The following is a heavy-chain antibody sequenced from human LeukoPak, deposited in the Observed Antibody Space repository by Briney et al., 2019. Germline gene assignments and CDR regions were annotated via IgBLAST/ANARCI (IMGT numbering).Heavy chain of an antibody. CDR1: GFTFSSYA. D-gene: IGHD6-13*01. J-gene: IGHJ5*02. CDR3: AKGHSSSWYWFDP. Sequence: PGGSLRLSCAASGFTFSSYAMSWVRQAPGKGLEWVSAISGSGGSTHYADSVKGRFTISRDNSKSTLYLQMNSLRAEDTAVYYCAKGHSSSWYWFDPWGQGTLVTVSS. CDR2: ISGSGGST. V-gene: IGHV3-23*01.